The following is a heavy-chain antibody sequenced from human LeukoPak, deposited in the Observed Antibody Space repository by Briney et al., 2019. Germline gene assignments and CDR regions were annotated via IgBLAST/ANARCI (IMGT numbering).Heavy chain of an antibody. J-gene: IGHJ4*02. CDR2: IIPIFGTA. CDR1: GGTFSSYA. D-gene: IGHD1-26*01. V-gene: IGHV1-69*13. CDR3: ASVSGSYEAFDY. Sequence: SVKVSCKASGGTFSSYAISWVRHAPGQGLEWMGGIIPIFGTANYAQKFQGRVTITADESTSTAYMELSSLRSEDTAVYYCASVSGSYEAFDYWGQGTLVTVSS.